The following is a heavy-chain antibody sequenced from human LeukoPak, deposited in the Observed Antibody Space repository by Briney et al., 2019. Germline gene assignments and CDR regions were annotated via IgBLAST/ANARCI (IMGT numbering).Heavy chain of an antibody. J-gene: IGHJ1*01. D-gene: IGHD3-9*01. CDR3: ARDILTGSQSRFQH. V-gene: IGHV3-48*04. CDR1: GFTFSSYS. Sequence: GGSLRLSCAASGFTFSSYSMAWVRQAPGKGLEWVSYISSSSSTIYYADSVKGRFTISRDNAKNSLYLQMNSLRAEDTAVYYCARDILTGSQSRFQHWGQGTLVTVSS. CDR2: ISSSSSTI.